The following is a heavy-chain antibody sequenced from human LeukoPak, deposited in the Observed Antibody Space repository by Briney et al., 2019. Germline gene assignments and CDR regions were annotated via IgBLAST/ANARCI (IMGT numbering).Heavy chain of an antibody. D-gene: IGHD2-2*01. CDR3: ARGASTEEYYFDY. CDR2: IYHSGST. J-gene: IGHJ4*02. V-gene: IGHV4-59*12. Sequence: KSSETLSLTCTVSGGSISSYYWSWIRQPPGKGLEWIGYIYHSGSTYYNPSLKSRVTISVDRSKNQFSLKLSSVTAADTAVYYCARGASTEEYYFDYWGQGTLVTVSS. CDR1: GGSISSYY.